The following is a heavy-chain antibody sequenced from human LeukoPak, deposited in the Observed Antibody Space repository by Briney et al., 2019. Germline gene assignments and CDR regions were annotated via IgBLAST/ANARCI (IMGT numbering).Heavy chain of an antibody. Sequence: ASVKVSCKASGYTFTGYYTHWVRQAPGQGLEWMGWINPNSGGTNYAQKFQGRVTMTRDTSISTAYMELSRLRSDDTAVYYCARDSLPSSSWYYYYYYMDVWGKGTTVTVSS. CDR3: ARDSLPSSSWYYYYYYMDV. V-gene: IGHV1-2*02. CDR2: INPNSGGT. CDR1: GYTFTGYY. J-gene: IGHJ6*03. D-gene: IGHD6-13*01.